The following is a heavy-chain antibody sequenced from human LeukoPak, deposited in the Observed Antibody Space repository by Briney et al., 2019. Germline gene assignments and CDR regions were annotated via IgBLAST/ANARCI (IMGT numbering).Heavy chain of an antibody. Sequence: SVKVSCKASGGTFSSYAISWVRQAPGQGLEWMGRIIPIFGTANYAQKFQGRVTITTDESTSTAYMELSSLRSEDTAVYYCARVPAALKGQQDNWYDPWGQGTLVTVSS. D-gene: IGHD2-2*01. J-gene: IGHJ5*02. CDR2: IIPIFGTA. CDR1: GGTFSSYA. CDR3: ARVPAALKGQQDNWYDP. V-gene: IGHV1-69*05.